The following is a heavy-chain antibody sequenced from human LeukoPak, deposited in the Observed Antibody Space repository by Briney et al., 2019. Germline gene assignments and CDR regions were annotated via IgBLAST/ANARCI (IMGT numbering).Heavy chain of an antibody. J-gene: IGHJ4*02. D-gene: IGHD3-10*01. CDR2: IYSSGST. CDR1: GFTVSSNY. CDR3: ANLPRGAY. Sequence: GGSLRLXCAAFGFTVSSNYMTWVRQAPGKELEWVSIIYSSGSTYYADSLKGRFTMSRDNSKNIVYLQINSLRADDTAVYYCANLPRGAYWGQGTLVTVSS. V-gene: IGHV3-53*01.